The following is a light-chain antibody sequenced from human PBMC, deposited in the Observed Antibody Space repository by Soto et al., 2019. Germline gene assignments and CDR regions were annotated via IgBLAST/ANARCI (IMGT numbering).Light chain of an antibody. CDR2: GAS. CDR3: QQGSSTLT. V-gene: IGKV1-39*01. J-gene: IGKJ4*01. Sequence: DIQMTQSPSSLSASVGDRVTITCRASQSINRYLNWYQQKPGTAPKLLISGASSLQSGVPSRFSCSGSGTDFTLTISSLQPEDFATYYCQQGSSTLTFGGGTKVEIK. CDR1: QSINRY.